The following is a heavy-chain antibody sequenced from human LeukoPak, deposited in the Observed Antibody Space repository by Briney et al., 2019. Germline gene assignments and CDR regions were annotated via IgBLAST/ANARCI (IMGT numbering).Heavy chain of an antibody. D-gene: IGHD1-14*01. CDR1: GFTFSSYA. V-gene: IGHV3-30-3*01. CDR2: ISYDGSNK. J-gene: IGHJ1*01. Sequence: PGGSLRLSCAASGFTFSSYAMHWVRQAPGKGLEWVAVISYDGSNKYYADSVKGRFTISRDNSKNTLYLQMNSLRAEDTAVYYCARDAAPYPPEDAEYFQHWGQGTLVTVSS. CDR3: ARDAAPYPPEDAEYFQH.